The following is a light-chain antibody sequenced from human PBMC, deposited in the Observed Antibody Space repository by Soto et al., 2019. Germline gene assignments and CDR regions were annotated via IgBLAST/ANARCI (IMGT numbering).Light chain of an antibody. J-gene: IGLJ2*01. CDR2: LEGSGGY. V-gene: IGLV4-60*03. CDR1: SGHSSYS. Sequence: QSVPTQSSSASASLGSSVRLTCTLSSGHSSYSIAWHQQQPGKAPRYLMKLEGSGGYNKGSGVSDRFSGSSSGADRYLTISNLQSEDEADYYCETWDSNTRVFGGGTKLTVL. CDR3: ETWDSNTRV.